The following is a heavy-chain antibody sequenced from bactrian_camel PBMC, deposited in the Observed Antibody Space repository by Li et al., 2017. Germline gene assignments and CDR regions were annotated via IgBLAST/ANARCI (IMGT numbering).Heavy chain of an antibody. Sequence: QLVESGGGLVQPGGSLRLSCAASGFTFSSYGMYWVRQVPGKGLEWVSLISSDGGTTYYADSVKGRFTISADSAKNTVTLQMNSLNPGDTAMYYCAADQIEPRLVDGTDQLTCDFRYSGQGTQVTVS. D-gene: IGHD6*01. CDR3: AADQIEPRLVDGTDQLTCDFRY. CDR2: ISSDGGTT. V-gene: IGHV3S25*01. CDR1: GFTFSSYG. J-gene: IGHJ6*01.